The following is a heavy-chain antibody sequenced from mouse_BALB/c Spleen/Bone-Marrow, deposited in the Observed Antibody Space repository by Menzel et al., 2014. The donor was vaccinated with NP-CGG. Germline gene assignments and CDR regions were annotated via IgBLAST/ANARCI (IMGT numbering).Heavy chain of an antibody. CDR1: GFSLTGYG. Sequence: QVQLQQSGPGLVAPSQSLSITCTVSGFSLTGYGVSWVRQPPGKGLEWLGMIWGDGSTDYNSALKSGLNISKDNSKSQVFLKMNSLQTDDTARYYCARDSFLITRALDFWGQGTSVTVSS. J-gene: IGHJ4*01. CDR3: ARDSFLITRALDF. V-gene: IGHV2-6-7*01. CDR2: IWGDGST. D-gene: IGHD2-4*01.